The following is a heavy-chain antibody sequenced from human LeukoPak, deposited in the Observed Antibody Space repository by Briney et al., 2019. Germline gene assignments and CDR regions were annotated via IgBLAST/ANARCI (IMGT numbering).Heavy chain of an antibody. CDR3: ARGQSADMVRGVNNWFDP. CDR2: INHSGST. CDR1: GGSFSGYY. J-gene: IGHJ5*02. Sequence: PSETLSLTCAVYGGSFSGYYWSWIRQPPGKGLEWIREINHSGSTNYNPSLKSRVTISVDTSKNQFSLKLSSVTAADTAVYYCARGQSADMVRGVNNWFDPWGQGTLVTVSS. V-gene: IGHV4-34*01. D-gene: IGHD3-10*01.